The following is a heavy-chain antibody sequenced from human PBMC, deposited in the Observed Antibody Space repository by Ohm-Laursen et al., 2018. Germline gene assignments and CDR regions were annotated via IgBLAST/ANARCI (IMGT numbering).Heavy chain of an antibody. V-gene: IGHV4-4*07. CDR3: AKVGGDHPWYFDL. CDR1: GGSISNYY. D-gene: IGHD2-21*01. J-gene: IGHJ2*01. Sequence: SETLSLTCNVSGGSISNYYWSWIRQSAGKGLECIGRISSSGSANYNPSLKSRVTMSVDTSKKQFSLRLSSVTAADTAVYYCAKVGGDHPWYFDLWGRGTLVTVSS. CDR2: ISSSGSA.